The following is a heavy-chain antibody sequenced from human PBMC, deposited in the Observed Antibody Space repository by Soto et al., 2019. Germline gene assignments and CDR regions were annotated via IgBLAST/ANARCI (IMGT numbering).Heavy chain of an antibody. Sequence: EVQLLESGGGLVQPGGSLRLSCAASGFTFSSYTMSCVRQAPGKGLSWVSAISGSGGSTQYAESVKGRFTVSRDNSKNTLYLQMNSLRAEDTAVYYCAKDDVVLMLGAPAGIDVWGQGTTVTVSS. V-gene: IGHV3-23*01. D-gene: IGHD2-8*01. CDR2: ISGSGGST. J-gene: IGHJ6*02. CDR1: GFTFSSYT. CDR3: AKDDVVLMLGAPAGIDV.